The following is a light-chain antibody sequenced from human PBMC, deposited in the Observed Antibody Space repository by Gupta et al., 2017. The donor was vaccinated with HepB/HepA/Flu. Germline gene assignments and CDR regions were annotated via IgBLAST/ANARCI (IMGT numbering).Light chain of an antibody. V-gene: IGLV1-47*02. J-gene: IGLJ1*01. CDR1: SSNIGNDN. CDR3: VGWDDSLSGYV. Sequence: QPLLTQPTLAAGTPGQGDRISCSGSSSNIGNDNAYWYQQLPGTAPKLLIYNDNQRPSGAPDRFSGSKSGTTASLAISGLRSEDEADYYCVGWDDSLSGYVFGAGTKVTVL. CDR2: NDN.